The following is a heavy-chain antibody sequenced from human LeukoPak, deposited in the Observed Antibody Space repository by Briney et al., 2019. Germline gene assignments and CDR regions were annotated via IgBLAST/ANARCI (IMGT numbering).Heavy chain of an antibody. CDR1: GFTFSNYA. V-gene: IGHV3-23*01. CDR2: ISGSGGST. Sequence: QAGGFLRLSCAASGFTFSNYAMSWVRQAPGKGLEWVSDISGSGGSTYYADSVKGRFTISRDNSKNTLYLQMNSLRVEDTAIYYCTKDQYSGSYPFDYWGQGTLVTVSS. D-gene: IGHD1-26*01. J-gene: IGHJ4*02. CDR3: TKDQYSGSYPFDY.